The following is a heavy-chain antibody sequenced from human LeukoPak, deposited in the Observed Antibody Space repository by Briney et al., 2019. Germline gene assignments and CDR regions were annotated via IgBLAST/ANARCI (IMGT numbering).Heavy chain of an antibody. D-gene: IGHD7-27*01. V-gene: IGHV1-8*02. Sequence: ASVKVSCKASGYTFTGYYMHWVRQAPGQGLEWMGWMNPNSGNTGYAQKFQGRVTMTRNTSISTAYMELSSLRSEDTAVYYCARGELGYWGQGTLVTVSS. CDR2: MNPNSGNT. J-gene: IGHJ4*02. CDR3: ARGELGY. CDR1: GYTFTGYY.